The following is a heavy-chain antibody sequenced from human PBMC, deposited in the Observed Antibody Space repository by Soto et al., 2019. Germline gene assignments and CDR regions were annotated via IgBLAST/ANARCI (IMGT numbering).Heavy chain of an antibody. V-gene: IGHV1-46*01. CDR2: INPSGGST. D-gene: IGHD2-8*02. CDR3: ARYSVVYAIGSLLVHYYYYGMDV. Sequence: ASVKVSCKASGYTFTSYYMHWLRQAPGQGLEWMGIINPSGGSTSYAQKFQGRVTMTRDTSTSTVYMELSSLRSEDTAVYYCARYSVVYAIGSLLVHYYYYGMDVWGQGTTVTVSS. J-gene: IGHJ6*02. CDR1: GYTFTSYY.